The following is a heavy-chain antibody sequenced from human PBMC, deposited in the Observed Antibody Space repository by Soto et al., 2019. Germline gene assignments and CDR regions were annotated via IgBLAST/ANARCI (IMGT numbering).Heavy chain of an antibody. CDR1: GGSISSYY. J-gene: IGHJ6*02. CDR3: ATLQLWPTSENYYYYGMDV. Sequence: KPSETLSLTCTVSGGSISSYYWSWIRQPPGKGLEWIGYIYYSGSTNYNPSLKSRVTISVDTSKNQFSLKLSSVTAADTAVYYCATLQLWPTSENYYYYGMDVWGQGTTVTVSS. CDR2: IYYSGST. D-gene: IGHD5-18*01. V-gene: IGHV4-59*01.